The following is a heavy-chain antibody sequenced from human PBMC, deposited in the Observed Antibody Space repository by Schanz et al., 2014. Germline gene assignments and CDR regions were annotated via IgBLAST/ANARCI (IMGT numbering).Heavy chain of an antibody. D-gene: IGHD4-17*01. CDR1: GLTFSDYY. J-gene: IGHJ4*02. CDR2: ISSSSSYT. CDR3: ARGYGDSPTDF. Sequence: PGGSLRLSCAASGLTFSDYYMSWIRQAPGKGLEWVSYISSSSSYTNYADSVKGRFTISRDNAKNSLYLQMNSLRAEDTAVYYCARGYGDSPTDFWGQGTLVTVSS. V-gene: IGHV3-11*05.